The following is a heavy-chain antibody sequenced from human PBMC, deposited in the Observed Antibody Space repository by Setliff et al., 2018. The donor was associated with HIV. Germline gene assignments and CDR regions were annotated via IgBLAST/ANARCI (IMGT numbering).Heavy chain of an antibody. CDR1: GGSIRSSTYY. D-gene: IGHD4-17*01. V-gene: IGHV4-61*05. Sequence: PSETLSLTCTVSGGSIRSSTYYWGWIRQPPGKGLEWIGSIYFTGSSDNNPSLKSRVTLSVDTSKHQFSLKLSSVTAADTAVYYCARVQMAYAAFDAWGQGTMVTVSS. CDR2: IYFTGSS. J-gene: IGHJ3*01. CDR3: ARVQMAYAAFDA.